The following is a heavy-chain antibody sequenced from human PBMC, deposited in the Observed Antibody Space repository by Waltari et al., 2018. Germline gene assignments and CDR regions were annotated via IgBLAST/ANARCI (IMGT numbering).Heavy chain of an antibody. Sequence: QVVDSGGGLVQPGRSLRLHCTASGFTFSRDDFNWFRQAPGKAPEWISRINAGGSVMYYADSVKGRFAISRDNANNFLYLQMDRLTVEDTAVYYCERSGGYWGQGSQVTVSS. CDR3: ERSGGY. CDR1: GFTFSRDD. D-gene: IGHD3-16*01. V-gene: IGHV3-48*03. J-gene: IGHJ4*02. CDR2: INAGGSVM.